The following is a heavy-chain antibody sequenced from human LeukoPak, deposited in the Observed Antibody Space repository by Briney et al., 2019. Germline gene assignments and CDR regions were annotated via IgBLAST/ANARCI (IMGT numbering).Heavy chain of an antibody. J-gene: IGHJ6*02. CDR3: ARERTGTTFGNYYYYGMDV. V-gene: IGHV1-2*04. CDR2: INPNSGGT. Sequence: ASVNVSFMSSGYTFTVYYMHWVRQAPGQGLEWMGWINPNSGGTNYAQKFQGWVTMTRDTSISTAYMELSRLRSDDTAVYYCARERTGTTFGNYYYYGMDVWGQGTTVTVSS. D-gene: IGHD1-1*01. CDR1: GYTFTVYY.